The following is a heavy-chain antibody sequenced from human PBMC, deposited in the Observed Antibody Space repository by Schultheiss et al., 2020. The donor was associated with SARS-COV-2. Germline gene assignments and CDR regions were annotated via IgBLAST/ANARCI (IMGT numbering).Heavy chain of an antibody. CDR1: GFTFSSYA. Sequence: GESLKISCAASGFTFSSYAMHWVRQAPGKGLEWVSAISGSGGSTYYADSVKGRFTISRDNSKNTLYLQMNSLRAEDTAVYYCARDPAGEGWFDPWGQGTLVTVSS. V-gene: IGHV3-23*01. J-gene: IGHJ5*02. CDR3: ARDPAGEGWFDP. D-gene: IGHD7-27*01. CDR2: ISGSGGST.